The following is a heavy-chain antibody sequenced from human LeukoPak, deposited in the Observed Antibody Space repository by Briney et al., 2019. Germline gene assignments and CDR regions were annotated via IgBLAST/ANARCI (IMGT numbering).Heavy chain of an antibody. CDR2: IYYSGST. V-gene: IGHV4-59*08. J-gene: IGHJ6*02. CDR1: GGSISSYY. CDR3: ARLLASSSWSLRYYYGMDV. Sequence: SETLSLTCTVSGGSISSYYWSWIRQPPGKGLEWIGYIYYSGSTNYNPSLKSRVTISVDTSKNQFSLKLSSVTAADTAVYYCARLLASSSWSLRYYYGMDVWGQGTTVTVSS. D-gene: IGHD6-13*01.